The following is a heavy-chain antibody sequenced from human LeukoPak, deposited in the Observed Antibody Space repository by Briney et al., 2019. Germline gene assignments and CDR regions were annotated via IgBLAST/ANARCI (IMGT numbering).Heavy chain of an antibody. Sequence: GASVKVSCKASGYTFTNYGLSWVRQAPGQGLEWMGWINPNSGGTNYAQKFQGRATMTRDTSISTAYMELSRLRSDDTAVYYRAKDSPFRIHYYGSGSYDPLLYYYYMDVWGKGTTVTVSS. J-gene: IGHJ6*03. CDR2: INPNSGGT. D-gene: IGHD3-10*01. V-gene: IGHV1-2*02. CDR1: GYTFTNYG. CDR3: AKDSPFRIHYYGSGSYDPLLYYYYMDV.